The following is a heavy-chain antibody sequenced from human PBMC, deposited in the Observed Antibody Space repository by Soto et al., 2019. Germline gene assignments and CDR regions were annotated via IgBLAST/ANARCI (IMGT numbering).Heavy chain of an antibody. V-gene: IGHV4-59*08. Sequence: QVQLQESGPGLVKPSETLSLTCTVSGGSIRSYYWSWIRQPPGKGLEWIGYIYYSGSTNYNPSLKSRVTLSVDTSTNQFSLQMSSVTAADTAVYYCARHDIVAVPAVFDSWGQGTLVTVSS. J-gene: IGHJ4*02. CDR3: ARHDIVAVPAVFDS. CDR1: GGSIRSYY. CDR2: IYYSGST. D-gene: IGHD2-2*01.